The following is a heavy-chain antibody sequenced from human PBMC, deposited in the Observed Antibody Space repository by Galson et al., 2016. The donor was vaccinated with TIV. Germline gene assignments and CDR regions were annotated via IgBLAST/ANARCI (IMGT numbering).Heavy chain of an antibody. CDR2: IYSSGTT. J-gene: IGHJ3*02. CDR1: GDSISSSIYF. D-gene: IGHD6-19*01. V-gene: IGHV4-61*02. Sequence: TLSLTCSVSGDSISSSIYFWSWIRQPAGKGLEWIGRIYSSGTTNYHPSLESRVAISVDTSRNQFSLKLSSVTAADTAVYYCARASSSGWDNGDDAFDKWGQGTMVTVSS. CDR3: ARASSSGWDNGDDAFDK.